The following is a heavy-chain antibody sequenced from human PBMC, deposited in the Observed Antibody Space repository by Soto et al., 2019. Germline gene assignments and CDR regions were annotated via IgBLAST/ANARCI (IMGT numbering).Heavy chain of an antibody. J-gene: IGHJ4*02. CDR1: GFTFSKYA. D-gene: IGHD3-3*01. CDR2: ISVSSSTI. V-gene: IGHV3-48*02. Sequence: GGSLRLSCEASGFTFSKYAMNWVRQAPGKGLEWVSYISVSSSTIYYADSVKGRFTISRDNAKNSLYLQMNSLRDEDTAVYYCARDDFWSGRFDYWGQGALVTVSS. CDR3: ARDDFWSGRFDY.